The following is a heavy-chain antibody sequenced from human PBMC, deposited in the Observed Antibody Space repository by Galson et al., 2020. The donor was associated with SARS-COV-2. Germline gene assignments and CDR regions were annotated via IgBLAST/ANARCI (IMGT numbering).Heavy chain of an antibody. V-gene: IGHV3-11*05. Sequence: KIGESLKISCAASGFTFSDYYMSWIRQAPGKGLEWVSYISSSSSYTNYADSVKGRFTISRDNAKNSLYLQMNSLRAEDTAVYYCARDDYGDYLAGNYYYMDVWGKGTTVTVSS. J-gene: IGHJ6*03. D-gene: IGHD4-17*01. CDR2: ISSSSSYT. CDR1: GFTFSDYY. CDR3: ARDDYGDYLAGNYYYMDV.